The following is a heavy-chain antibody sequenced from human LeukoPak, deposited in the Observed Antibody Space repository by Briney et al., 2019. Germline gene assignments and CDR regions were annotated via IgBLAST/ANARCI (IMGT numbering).Heavy chain of an antibody. Sequence: PGGSLRLSCAASGFTFSSYGMPWVRQAPGKGLEWVAVISYDGSNKYYADSVKGRFTISRDNSKNTLYLQMNSLRAEDTAVYYCARDTPGWLSSPAYYYYYGMDVWGQGTTVTVSS. CDR3: ARDTPGWLSSPAYYYYYGMDV. V-gene: IGHV3-30*03. CDR2: ISYDGSNK. D-gene: IGHD3-22*01. J-gene: IGHJ6*02. CDR1: GFTFSSYG.